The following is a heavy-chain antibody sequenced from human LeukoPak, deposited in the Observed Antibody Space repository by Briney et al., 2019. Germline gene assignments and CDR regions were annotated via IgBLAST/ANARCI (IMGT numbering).Heavy chain of an antibody. CDR2: IYHSGST. CDR1: GYSISSGYY. D-gene: IGHD6-13*01. J-gene: IGHJ4*02. V-gene: IGHV4-38-2*02. Sequence: SETLSLTCTVSGYSISSGYYWGWIRQPPGKGLEWIGRIYHSGSTYYNPSLKSRVTISVDTSKNQFSLKLSSVTAADTAVYYCARAQLGMLDYWGQGTLVSVS. CDR3: ARAQLGMLDY.